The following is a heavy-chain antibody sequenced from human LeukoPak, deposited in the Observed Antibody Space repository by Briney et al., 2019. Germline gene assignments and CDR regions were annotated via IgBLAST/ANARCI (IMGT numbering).Heavy chain of an antibody. CDR1: GGTFSSYA. CDR3: ATSLSGYYYMDV. Sequence: SVKVSCKASGGTFSSYAISWVRQAPGQGLEWMGRIIPILGIANYAQKFQGSVTITADKSTSTAYMELSSLRSEDTAVYYCATSLSGYYYMDVWGKGTTVTVSS. J-gene: IGHJ6*03. V-gene: IGHV1-69*04. D-gene: IGHD6-25*01. CDR2: IIPILGIA.